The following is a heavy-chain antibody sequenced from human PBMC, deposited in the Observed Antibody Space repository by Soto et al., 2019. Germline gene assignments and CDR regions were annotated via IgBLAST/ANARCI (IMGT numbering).Heavy chain of an antibody. D-gene: IGHD1-26*01. Sequence: QVQLQESGPRLVKPSETLSLTCTVSGGSVSSGSYYWSWIRQPPGKGLEWIGYIYYSGSTNYNPSLKSRVTISVDTSKNQFSLKLSSVTAADTAVYYCARDHLGGSGSFFDYWGQGTLVTVSS. CDR2: IYYSGST. V-gene: IGHV4-61*01. CDR3: ARDHLGGSGSFFDY. CDR1: GGSVSSGSYY. J-gene: IGHJ4*02.